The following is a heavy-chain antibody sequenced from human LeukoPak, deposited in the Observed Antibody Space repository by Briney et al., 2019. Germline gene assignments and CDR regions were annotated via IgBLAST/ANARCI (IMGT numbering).Heavy chain of an antibody. CDR3: AREAVAGNWYFDL. J-gene: IGHJ2*01. CDR2: INPNSGGT. CDR1: GYTFTGYY. D-gene: IGHD6-19*01. V-gene: IGHV1-2*02. Sequence: AASVKVSCKASGYTFTGYYMHWVRQAPGQGLEWMGWINPNSGGTNYAQKFQGRVTMTRDTSISTAYMELSRLRSDDTAVYYCAREAVAGNWYFDLWGRGTLVTVSS.